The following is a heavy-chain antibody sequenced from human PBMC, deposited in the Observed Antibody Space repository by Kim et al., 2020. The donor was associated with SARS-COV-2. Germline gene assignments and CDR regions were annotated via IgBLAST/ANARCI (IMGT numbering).Heavy chain of an antibody. CDR2: IIPIFGTA. CDR1: GGTFSSYA. CDR3: ARVYGSGSPNDLFDY. D-gene: IGHD3-10*01. Sequence: VKVSCKASGGTFSSYAISWVRQAPGQGLEWMGGIIPIFGTANYAQKFQGRVTITADESTSTAYMELSSLRSEDTAVYYCARVYGSGSPNDLFDYWGQGTLVTVSS. J-gene: IGHJ4*02. V-gene: IGHV1-69*13.